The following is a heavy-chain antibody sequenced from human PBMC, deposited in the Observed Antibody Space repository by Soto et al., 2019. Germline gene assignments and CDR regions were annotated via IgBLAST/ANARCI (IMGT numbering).Heavy chain of an antibody. Sequence: GGALRLSFAASGFTFSDYYMSWIRQAPGKGLEWVSYIGSSDNIIYYADSVKGRFTISRDNAKNSLYLQMNSLRAEDTAVYYCARDLGYYESSGYFDYWGQGTLVTAPQ. CDR2: IGSSDNII. CDR3: ARDLGYYESSGYFDY. V-gene: IGHV3-11*01. D-gene: IGHD3-22*01. CDR1: GFTFSDYY. J-gene: IGHJ4*02.